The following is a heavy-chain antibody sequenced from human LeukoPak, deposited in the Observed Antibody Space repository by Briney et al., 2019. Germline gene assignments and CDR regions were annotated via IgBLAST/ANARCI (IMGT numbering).Heavy chain of an antibody. V-gene: IGHV4-59*01. CDR3: ARGSNMYYDFWSGYPDFDY. Sequence: SETLSLTCNVSGSSITAFYWSWIRQSPGKGLEWIGSFQYGGNSKYNPSLKSRVTISVDTSKNQFSLKLSSVTAADTAVYYCARGSNMYYDFWSGYPDFDYWGQGTLVTVSS. J-gene: IGHJ4*02. D-gene: IGHD3-3*01. CDR2: FQYGGNS. CDR1: GSSITAFY.